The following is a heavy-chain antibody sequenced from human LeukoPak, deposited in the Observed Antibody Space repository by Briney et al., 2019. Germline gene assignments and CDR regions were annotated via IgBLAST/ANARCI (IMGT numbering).Heavy chain of an antibody. J-gene: IGHJ4*02. D-gene: IGHD4-17*01. V-gene: IGHV4-39*01. Sequence: SETLSLTCTVSGGSIRSTSYYWRWIRQPTGKGLEWIGSIYYSRSTYYNPSLKSRVTISVDTSKNQFSLKLSSVTAADTAVYYCARVPTVTFFDYWGQGTLVTVSS. CDR2: IYYSRST. CDR1: GGSIRSTSYY. CDR3: ARVPTVTFFDY.